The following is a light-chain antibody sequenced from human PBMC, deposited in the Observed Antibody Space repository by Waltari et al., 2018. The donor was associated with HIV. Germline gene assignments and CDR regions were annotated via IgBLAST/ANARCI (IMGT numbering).Light chain of an antibody. CDR2: KDT. Sequence: SSAVPQPPSVSVSPGQTATITCSGDALPKQSAYWYQQKPGQAPTLVIHKDTERPSGIPERFSGSSSGTIVTLTSSGVQAEDEADYYCQSGDSSGTYWVFGGGTKLTV. J-gene: IGLJ3*02. CDR1: ALPKQS. CDR3: QSGDSSGTYWV. V-gene: IGLV3-25*03.